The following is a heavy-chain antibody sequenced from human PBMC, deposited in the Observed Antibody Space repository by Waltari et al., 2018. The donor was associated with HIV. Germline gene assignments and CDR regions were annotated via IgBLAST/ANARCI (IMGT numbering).Heavy chain of an antibody. Sequence: QVQLQESGPGLVKPSQTLSLTCTVSGGPFSSGDYYWSWIRQSPGKGLEWIGHIYYSGSTYYNPSLKSRVTISVDTSKNQFSLKLSSVTAADTAVYYCAKDPLGFGYYGMNVWGQGTTVTVSS. J-gene: IGHJ6*02. CDR3: AKDPLGFGYYGMNV. CDR1: GGPFSSGDYY. D-gene: IGHD3-10*01. CDR2: IYYSGST. V-gene: IGHV4-30-4*01.